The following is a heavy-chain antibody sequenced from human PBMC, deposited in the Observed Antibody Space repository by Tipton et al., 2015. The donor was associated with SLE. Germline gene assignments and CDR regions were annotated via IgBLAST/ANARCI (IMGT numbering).Heavy chain of an antibody. CDR2: ISWNSNSL. Sequence: SLRLSCVASGFSLDDYAMYWVRQAPGKGLEWVSGISWNSNSLGYADSVEGRFTISRDNAKQSLYLQISSLRAEDTALYYCARGSGSYYKGSLISWGQGTLVTVSS. CDR3: ARGSGSYYKGSLIS. J-gene: IGHJ5*02. D-gene: IGHD3-10*01. CDR1: GFSLDDYA. V-gene: IGHV3-9*01.